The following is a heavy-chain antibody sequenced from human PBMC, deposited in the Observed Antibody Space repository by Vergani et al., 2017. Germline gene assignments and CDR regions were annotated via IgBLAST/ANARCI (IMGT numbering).Heavy chain of an antibody. CDR2: ISPDGFST. J-gene: IGHJ4*02. CDR3: AREPPLTGFFDY. Sequence: QVQLVQSGAEVGKPGASVKISCKASGYTFTAYYIHWVRQAPEQGLEWVGVISPDGFSTFYAQKFQGRVTLTRDTSTSTVYVEVTSLRSDDTAVYYCAREPPLTGFFDYWVQGTLVTVSS. D-gene: IGHD3-9*01. V-gene: IGHV1-46*03. CDR1: GYTFTAYY.